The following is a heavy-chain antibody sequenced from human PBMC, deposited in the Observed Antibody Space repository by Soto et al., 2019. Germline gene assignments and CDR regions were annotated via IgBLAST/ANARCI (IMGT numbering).Heavy chain of an antibody. V-gene: IGHV4-34*01. CDR3: ARGEVGSSIDY. Sequence: SETLSLTCAVYGGSFSGYYWSWIRQPPGKGLEWIGEINHSGSTNSIPSLKSRVTISVDTSKNQFSLKLSSVTAADTAVYYCARGEVGSSIDYWGQGTLVTVSS. CDR2: INHSGST. CDR1: GGSFSGYY. D-gene: IGHD6-6*01. J-gene: IGHJ4*02.